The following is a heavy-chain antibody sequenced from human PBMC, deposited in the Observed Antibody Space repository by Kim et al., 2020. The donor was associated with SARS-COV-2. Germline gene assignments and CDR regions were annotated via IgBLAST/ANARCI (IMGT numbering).Heavy chain of an antibody. CDR1: GGSFSGYY. CDR3: ARMRGYSGSPYFDY. J-gene: IGHJ4*02. Sequence: SETLSLTCAVYGGSFSGYYWSWIRQPPGKGLEWIGEINHSGSTNYNPSLKSRVTISVDTSKNQFSLKLSSVTAADTAVYYCARMRGYSGSPYFDYWGQGT. CDR2: INHSGST. V-gene: IGHV4-34*01. D-gene: IGHD1-26*01.